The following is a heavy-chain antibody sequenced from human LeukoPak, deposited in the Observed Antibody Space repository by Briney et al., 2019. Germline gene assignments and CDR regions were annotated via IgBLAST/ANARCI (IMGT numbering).Heavy chain of an antibody. CDR1: GITFSSLW. CDR2: IKHDGSEE. D-gene: IGHD6-19*01. CDR3: VRDYGWPLGAFDL. J-gene: IGHJ3*01. Sequence: PGGSLRLSCAASGITFSSLWMSWFRQAPGKGLEWVADIKHDGSEEHYVASVKGRFTISRDNAKLYLQMNSLRAEDTAVYYCVRDYGWPLGAFDLWGQGTMVTVSS. V-gene: IGHV3-7*01.